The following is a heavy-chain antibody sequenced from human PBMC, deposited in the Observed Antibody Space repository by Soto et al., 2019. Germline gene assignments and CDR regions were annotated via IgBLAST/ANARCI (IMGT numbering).Heavy chain of an antibody. D-gene: IGHD4-17*01. Sequence: QVQLVQSVAEVKKPGSSVKVSCKASGCTFSSYAISWVRQAPGQGLEWMGGIIPIFGTANYAQKFQGRVTITADETTSTAYMDLSGLRSEDTAVYYCARGHHGDPDYYYYYGRDVWGQGTTVTVSS. J-gene: IGHJ6*02. CDR2: IIPIFGTA. V-gene: IGHV1-69*01. CDR3: ARGHHGDPDYYYYYGRDV. CDR1: GCTFSSYA.